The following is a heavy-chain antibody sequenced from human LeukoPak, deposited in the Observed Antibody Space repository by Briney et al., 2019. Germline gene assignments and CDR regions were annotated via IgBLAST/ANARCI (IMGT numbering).Heavy chain of an antibody. J-gene: IGHJ5*02. CDR3: ARGYCSSTSCYGGFDP. V-gene: IGHV4-34*01. Sequence: SETLSLTCAVYGGSFSGYYWSWIRQPPGKGLEWIGEINHSGSTNYNPSLKSRVTISVDTSKNQFSLKLSSVTAADTAVYYCARGYCSSTSCYGGFDPWGQGTLVTASS. CDR2: INHSGST. CDR1: GGSFSGYY. D-gene: IGHD2-2*01.